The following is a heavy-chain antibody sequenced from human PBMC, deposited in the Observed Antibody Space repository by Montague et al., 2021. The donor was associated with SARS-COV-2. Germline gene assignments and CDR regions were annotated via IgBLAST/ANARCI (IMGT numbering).Heavy chain of an antibody. CDR3: AREGAGSTYYFDY. D-gene: IGHD1-26*01. CDR1: GFTFSTYD. Sequence: SLRLSCAASGFTFSTYDMRWVRQAPGKGLEWVAFSSYDGGNKYYADAVKGRFTISRDNSMNTLYVQMNSLRAEDTAVYYCAREGAGSTYYFDYWGQGTLVTVSS. V-gene: IGHV3-30-3*01. CDR2: SSYDGGNK. J-gene: IGHJ4*02.